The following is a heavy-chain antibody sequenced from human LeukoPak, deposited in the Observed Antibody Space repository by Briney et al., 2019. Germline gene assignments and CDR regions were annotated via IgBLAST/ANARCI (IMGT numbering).Heavy chain of an antibody. V-gene: IGHV4-59*01. Sequence: SSATLSLSCTVSGGSISSYYWSWIRQPPGKGLEWIGYIYYSGSTNYNPSLKSRVTISVDTSKNQFSLKLSSVTAADTAVYYCARGDAADYAVDYWGQGTLVTVSS. CDR1: GGSISSYY. CDR3: ARGDAADYAVDY. J-gene: IGHJ4*02. CDR2: IYYSGST. D-gene: IGHD4-17*01.